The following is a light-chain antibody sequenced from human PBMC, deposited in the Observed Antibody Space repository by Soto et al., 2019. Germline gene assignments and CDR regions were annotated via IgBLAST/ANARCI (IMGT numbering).Light chain of an antibody. V-gene: IGLV2-14*03. Sequence: QSALTQPASVSGSPGQSITISCTGTSSDVGDYNYVSWYQQHPGKAPKLMIYDVNNRPSGASSRFSASKSGNSASLTISGLQAEDEADYYCNSYSSSSTLVVFGGGTQLTVL. J-gene: IGLJ2*01. CDR1: SSDVGDYNY. CDR3: NSYSSSSTLVV. CDR2: DVN.